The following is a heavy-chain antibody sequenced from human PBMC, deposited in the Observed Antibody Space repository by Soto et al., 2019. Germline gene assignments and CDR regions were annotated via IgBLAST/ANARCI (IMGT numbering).Heavy chain of an antibody. CDR1: GFTFSDYY. CDR2: ISSSGSTI. D-gene: IGHD2-15*01. J-gene: IGHJ4*02. CDR3: ARVPQILGYCSGGSCYVDY. V-gene: IGHV3-11*01. Sequence: GGSLSLSCAASGFTFSDYYMSWIRQAPGKGLEWVSYISSSGSTIYYADSVKGRFTISRDNAKNSLYLQMNSLRAEDTAVYYCARVPQILGYCSGGSCYVDYWGQGTLVTVSS.